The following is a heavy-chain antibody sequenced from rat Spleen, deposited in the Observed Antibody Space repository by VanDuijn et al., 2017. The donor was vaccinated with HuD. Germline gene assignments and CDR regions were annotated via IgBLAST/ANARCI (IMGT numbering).Heavy chain of an antibody. V-gene: IGHV2S12*01. Sequence: QVQLKESGPGLVQPSQTLSLTCTVSGFSLTSNGVSWVRQPPGKGLEWIAAISTGGNTYYNSALKSRLSISRDTSKSQVFLQMNSLQTDDTAMYFCASRGRTYWGQGVMVTVSS. J-gene: IGHJ2*01. CDR2: ISTGGNT. CDR3: ASRGRTY. CDR1: GFSLTSNG.